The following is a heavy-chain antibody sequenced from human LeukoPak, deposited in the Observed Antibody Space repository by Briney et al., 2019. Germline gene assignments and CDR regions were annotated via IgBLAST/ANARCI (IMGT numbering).Heavy chain of an antibody. CDR3: ARELERSGFDP. J-gene: IGHJ5*02. Sequence: GGSLRLSCAASGFTFSSFEMNWVRQAPGKGLNWVSYISGSGPTKDYADSVKGRFTISRDNAKNSLYLQLNSLRAEDTAVYYCARELERSGFDPWGQGTLVTASS. D-gene: IGHD6-19*01. CDR2: ISGSGPTK. V-gene: IGHV3-48*03. CDR1: GFTFSSFE.